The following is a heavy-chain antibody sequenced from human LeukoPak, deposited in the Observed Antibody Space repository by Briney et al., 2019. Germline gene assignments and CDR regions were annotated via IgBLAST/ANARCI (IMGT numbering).Heavy chain of an antibody. Sequence: SETLSLTCVVYGGSFSGYYWSWIRQPPGKGLEWIGEINHSGSTNYNPSLKSRVTISVDTSKNQFSLKLSSVTAADTAVYYCARASRRWLQCEFDPWGQGTLVTVSS. J-gene: IGHJ5*02. CDR3: ARASRRWLQCEFDP. D-gene: IGHD5-24*01. V-gene: IGHV4-34*01. CDR1: GGSFSGYY. CDR2: INHSGST.